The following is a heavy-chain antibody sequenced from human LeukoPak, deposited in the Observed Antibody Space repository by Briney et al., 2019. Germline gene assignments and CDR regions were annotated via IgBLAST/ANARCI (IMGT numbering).Heavy chain of an antibody. CDR1: GGSISNYY. J-gene: IGHJ4*02. Sequence: SETLSLTCSVSGGSISNYYWSWIRQPPGKGLEWIGYIYYSGSATYNSALKSRITISVDTSKNQFSLKLNSVTAADTAVYYCAGFPPGYSYGLDFWGQGTLVTVSS. CDR3: AGFPPGYSYGLDF. V-gene: IGHV4-59*01. CDR2: IYYSGSA. D-gene: IGHD5-18*01.